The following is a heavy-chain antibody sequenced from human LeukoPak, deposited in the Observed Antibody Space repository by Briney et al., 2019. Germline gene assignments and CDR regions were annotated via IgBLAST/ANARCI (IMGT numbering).Heavy chain of an antibody. V-gene: IGHV4-31*03. J-gene: IGHJ4*02. CDR1: GGSISSGGYY. Sequence: SETMSLTCTVYGGSISSGGYYWSWIRQHPGKGLEWIGYIYYCGSTYYNPSLKSRVTISVDTSKNQFSLKLSSVTAADTAVYYCARSADCSSTSCFDYWGQGTLVTVSS. CDR3: ARSADCSSTSCFDY. CDR2: IYYCGST. D-gene: IGHD2-2*01.